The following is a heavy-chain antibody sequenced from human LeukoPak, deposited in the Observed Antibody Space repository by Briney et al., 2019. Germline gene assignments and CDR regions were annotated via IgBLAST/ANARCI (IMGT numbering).Heavy chain of an antibody. J-gene: IGHJ4*02. CDR3: ARENYYDSSGYRYYFDY. CDR2: INAGNGNT. CDR1: GYTLSSYA. D-gene: IGHD3-22*01. V-gene: IGHV1-3*01. Sequence: SVKIPCTPSGYTLSSYAMHFVGLALGQKHKWMGWINAGNGNTKYSQKFQGRVTITRDTSASTAYMELSSLRSEDTAVYYCARENYYDSSGYRYYFDYWGQGTLVTVSS.